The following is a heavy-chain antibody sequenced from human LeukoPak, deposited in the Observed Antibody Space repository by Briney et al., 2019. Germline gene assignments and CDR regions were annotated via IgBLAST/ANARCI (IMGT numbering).Heavy chain of an antibody. CDR1: GFTFSSYS. CDR2: ISSSSSYI. J-gene: IGHJ4*02. Sequence: PGGSLRLSCAASGFTFSSYSMNWVRQAPGKGLEWVSSISSSSSYIYYADSVKGRFTISRDNAKNSLYLQMNSLRAEDTAVYYCARSGSGSYYDQPPLGYWGQGTLVTVSS. CDR3: ARSGSGSYYDQPPLGY. V-gene: IGHV3-21*01. D-gene: IGHD3-10*01.